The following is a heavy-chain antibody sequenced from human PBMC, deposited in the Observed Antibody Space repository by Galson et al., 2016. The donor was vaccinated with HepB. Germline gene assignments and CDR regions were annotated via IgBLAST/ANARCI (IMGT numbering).Heavy chain of an antibody. CDR3: ARTSPFNTGTFDY. D-gene: IGHD1-7*01. Sequence: CAISGDSVSSTSANWNWIRQSPSRGLEWLGGTYYKSKWYNDYAVSVQSRITINPDTSKNQFSLQLDSMTPEDTAVYYCARTSPFNTGTFDYWGQGTLVTVSS. CDR2: TYYKSKWYN. CDR1: GDSVSSTSAN. V-gene: IGHV6-1*01. J-gene: IGHJ4*02.